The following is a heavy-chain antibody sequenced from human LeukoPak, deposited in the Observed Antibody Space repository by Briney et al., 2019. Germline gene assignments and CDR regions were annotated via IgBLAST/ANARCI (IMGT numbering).Heavy chain of an antibody. CDR1: GFTVSSNY. Sequence: GGSLRLSCAASGFTVSSNYMSWVRQAPGKGLEWVSVIYSGGSTYYADSVKGRFTISRDNSKNPLYLQMNSLRAEDTAVYYCARERSGSYTYWGQGTLVTVSS. J-gene: IGHJ4*02. V-gene: IGHV3-66*01. CDR3: ARERSGSYTY. D-gene: IGHD1-26*01. CDR2: IYSGGST.